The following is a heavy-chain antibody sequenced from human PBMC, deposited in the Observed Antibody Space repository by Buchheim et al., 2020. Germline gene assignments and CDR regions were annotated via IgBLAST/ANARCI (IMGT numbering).Heavy chain of an antibody. V-gene: IGHV3-72*01. CDR1: GFPFSDHY. CDR3: TRLYSGRSHDY. D-gene: IGHD1-26*01. CDR2: SRNKGNSYST. Sequence: EVQLVESGGGLVQPGGSLRLSCAASGFPFSDHYMDWVRQAPGKGPEWVGRSRNKGNSYSTEYAAAVEGRFSISRDDSKNQLYLQMNSLKTEDTAVYYCTRLYSGRSHDYWGQGTL. J-gene: IGHJ4*02.